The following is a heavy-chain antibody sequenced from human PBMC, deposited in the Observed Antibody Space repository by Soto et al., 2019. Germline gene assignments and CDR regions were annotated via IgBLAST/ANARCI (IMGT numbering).Heavy chain of an antibody. V-gene: IGHV1-8*01. Sequence: QVQLVQSGAEVKKPGASVKVSCKASGYTFTSYDINWVRQATGQGLEWMGWMNPNSGNTGYAQKFQGRVTMTRNTSISTAHMELSSLRSEEPDVYYCARVVEDTVTLDYWGQGTLVTVSS. CDR3: ARVVEDTVTLDY. D-gene: IGHD4-17*01. J-gene: IGHJ4*02. CDR2: MNPNSGNT. CDR1: GYTFTSYD.